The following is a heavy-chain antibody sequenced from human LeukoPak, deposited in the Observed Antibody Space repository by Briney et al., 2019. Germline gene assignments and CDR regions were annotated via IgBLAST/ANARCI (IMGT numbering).Heavy chain of an antibody. D-gene: IGHD1-26*01. CDR2: IYTSGST. J-gene: IGHJ5*02. Sequence: SETLSLTCTVSGGSISSYYWSWIRQPAGKGLEWIGRIYTSGSTNYNPSLQSRVTMSLDTSKNQFSLELNSVTPADTAVYYCARGGNYWHQWWFDPWGRGTLVSVSS. CDR1: GGSISSYY. CDR3: ARGGNYWHQWWFDP. V-gene: IGHV4-4*07.